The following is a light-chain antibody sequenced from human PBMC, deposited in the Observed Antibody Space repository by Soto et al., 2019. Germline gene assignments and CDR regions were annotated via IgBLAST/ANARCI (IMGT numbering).Light chain of an antibody. CDR2: AAS. Sequence: DIQMTQSPSSLSASVGDRVTISCRASQNISSYSNWYQQRPGKAPKLLIFAASRLQSGVPSRFSGSGSGTDFTLIISNMQPEDFATYYCQQSYSTPIYTFGQGTKLEIK. CDR3: QQSYSTPIYT. V-gene: IGKV1-39*01. J-gene: IGKJ2*01. CDR1: QNISSY.